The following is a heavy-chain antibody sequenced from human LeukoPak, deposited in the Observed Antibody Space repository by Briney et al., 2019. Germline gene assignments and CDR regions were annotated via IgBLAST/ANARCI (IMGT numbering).Heavy chain of an antibody. CDR3: ASSGAISMIRNNWFDP. CDR2: ISTRSGTYT. J-gene: IGHJ5*02. D-gene: IGHD3-22*01. Sequence: GGSLRLSCAASGLTFSSDSFHWVRQAPGKGLEWVSSISTRSGTYTYYADSVKGRFIISRDNAKNSLYLQMNSLRSDDTAVYYCASSGAISMIRNNWFDPWGQGTLVTVSA. V-gene: IGHV3-21*01. CDR1: GLTFSSDS.